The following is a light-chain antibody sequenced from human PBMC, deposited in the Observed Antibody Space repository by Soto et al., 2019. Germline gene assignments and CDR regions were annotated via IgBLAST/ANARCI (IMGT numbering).Light chain of an antibody. V-gene: IGKV3-20*01. Sequence: EIVLTQSPGTLSLSPGERATLSCRASQSISSNHLAWYQQKPDQAPRLLMYDESRRATGIPDRFSGSGSAKDFTLTLGRLEREDCAVYYCQESGTSPYTFGQGNKLEIK. CDR1: QSISSNH. CDR3: QESGTSPYT. CDR2: DES. J-gene: IGKJ2*01.